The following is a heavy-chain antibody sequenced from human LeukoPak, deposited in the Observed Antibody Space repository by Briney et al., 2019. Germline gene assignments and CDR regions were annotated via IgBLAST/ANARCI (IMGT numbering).Heavy chain of an antibody. J-gene: IGHJ3*01. CDR3: ARDVEQCSGGSCYNSVYAFGF. CDR1: GASMTSYY. CDR2: VYYRGRT. Sequence: PSETLSLTCTVSGASMTSYYWSWVRQTPGKGLEWIGYVYYRGRTTYNPSLKSRVTMSVDTPKKQFSLRLTSVTAADTVVYYCARDVEQCSGGSCYNSVYAFGFWGQGTTVTVSS. D-gene: IGHD2-15*01. V-gene: IGHV4-59*01.